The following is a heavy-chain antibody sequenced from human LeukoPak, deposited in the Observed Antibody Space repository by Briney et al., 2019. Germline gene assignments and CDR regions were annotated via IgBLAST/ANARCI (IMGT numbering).Heavy chain of an antibody. CDR2: ISGSGGST. J-gene: IGHJ4*02. D-gene: IGHD2-2*01. V-gene: IGHV3-23*01. CDR3: AKYRPIVVVPAANQTVYFDY. Sequence: PGGSLRLSCAASGFTFSSYAMSWVRQAPGKGLEWVSAISGSGGSTYYADSVKGRFTISRDNSKNTLYLQMNSLRAEDTAVYYCAKYRPIVVVPAANQTVYFDYWGQGTLVTVSS. CDR1: GFTFSSYA.